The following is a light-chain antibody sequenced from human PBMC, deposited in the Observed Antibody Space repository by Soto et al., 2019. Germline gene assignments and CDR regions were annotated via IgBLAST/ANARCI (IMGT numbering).Light chain of an antibody. CDR1: QSVSSSY. V-gene: IGKV3-20*01. CDR3: QQYGSSPWT. J-gene: IGKJ1*01. CDR2: GAS. Sequence: EIVLTQSPGTVSLSPGERATPSCRASQSVSSSYLAWYQQKPGQAPRLLIYGASSRATGIPDRFSGSGSGTDFTLTISRLEPEDFAVYYCQQYGSSPWTFGQGTKVDIK.